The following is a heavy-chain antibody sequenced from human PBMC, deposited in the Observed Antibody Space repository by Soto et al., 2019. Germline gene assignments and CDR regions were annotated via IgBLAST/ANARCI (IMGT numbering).Heavy chain of an antibody. D-gene: IGHD1-26*01. CDR3: ARDKRGSYSDY. Sequence: EVQLVESGGGLVQPGGSLRLSCAASGFTFSSYWMSWVRQAPGKGLEWVANIKQDGSEKYYVDSVKGRFTISRDNAKNSLYLQMNGLRAEDTAVYYCARDKRGSYSDYWGQGTLVTVSS. CDR2: IKQDGSEK. V-gene: IGHV3-7*05. CDR1: GFTFSSYW. J-gene: IGHJ4*02.